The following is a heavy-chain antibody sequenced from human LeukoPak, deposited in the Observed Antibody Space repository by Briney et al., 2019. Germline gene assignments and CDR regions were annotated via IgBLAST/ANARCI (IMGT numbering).Heavy chain of an antibody. Sequence: KPSETLSLTCTVYGGSFSGYYWSWIRQPPGKGLEWIGEINHSGSTNYNPSLKSRVTISVDTSKNQFSLTLSSVTAADTAVYYCARGYDSGSYYRHWGQGTLVTVSS. CDR2: INHSGST. V-gene: IGHV4-34*01. J-gene: IGHJ1*01. D-gene: IGHD3-10*01. CDR3: ARGYDSGSYYRH. CDR1: GGSFSGYY.